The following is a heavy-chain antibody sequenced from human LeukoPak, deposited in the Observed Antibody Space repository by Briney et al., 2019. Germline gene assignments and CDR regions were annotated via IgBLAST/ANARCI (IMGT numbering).Heavy chain of an antibody. Sequence: SVTLSLTCTVSGGSISRGGYYWSWIRQHPGKGLECIGYIYYSGSTHYNPSLKSRLPISLATSKNQISMKLSSVTAADTAMYYRARESGYSSSWTRFDYRGQRT. CDR1: GGSISRGGYY. J-gene: IGHJ4*02. V-gene: IGHV4-31*03. D-gene: IGHD6-13*01. CDR3: ARESGYSSSWTRFDY. CDR2: IYYSGST.